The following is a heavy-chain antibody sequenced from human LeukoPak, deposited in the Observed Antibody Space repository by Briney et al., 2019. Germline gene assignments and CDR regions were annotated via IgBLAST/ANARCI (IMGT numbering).Heavy chain of an antibody. Sequence: SETLSLTCTVSGGSISSYYWSWIRQPPGKGLEWIGYIYYSGSTNYNPSLKSRVTISVDTSKNQFSLKLRSVTAADTAVYYCARIPSRISWFDPWGQGTLVTVSS. CDR3: ARIPSRISWFDP. V-gene: IGHV4-59*08. J-gene: IGHJ5*02. CDR2: IYYSGST. CDR1: GGSISSYY. D-gene: IGHD1-14*01.